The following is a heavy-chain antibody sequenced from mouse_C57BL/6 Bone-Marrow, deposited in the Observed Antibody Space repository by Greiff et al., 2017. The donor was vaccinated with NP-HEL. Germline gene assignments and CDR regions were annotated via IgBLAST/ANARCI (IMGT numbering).Heavy chain of an antibody. J-gene: IGHJ4*01. CDR1: GFNIKNTY. Sequence: VQLQQSVAELVRPGASVKLSCTASGFNIKNTYMHWVKQRPEQGLEWIGRIDPANGNTKYAPKFQGKATITADTSSNTAYLQLSSLTSEEPAIYYCARSPITTVVPTYAMDYWGQGTSVTVSS. V-gene: IGHV14-3*01. D-gene: IGHD1-1*01. CDR2: IDPANGNT. CDR3: ARSPITTVVPTYAMDY.